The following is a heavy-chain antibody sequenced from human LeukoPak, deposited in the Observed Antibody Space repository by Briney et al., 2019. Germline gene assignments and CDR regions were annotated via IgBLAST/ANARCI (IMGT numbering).Heavy chain of an antibody. Sequence: SETLSPTCAVYGGSFSGYYWSWIRQPPGKGLEWIGEINHSGSTNYNPSLKSRVTISVDTSKNQFSLKLSSVTAADTAVYYCARGVQQWPFDYWGQGTLVTVSS. CDR2: INHSGST. CDR3: ARGVQQWPFDY. V-gene: IGHV4-34*01. CDR1: GGSFSGYY. J-gene: IGHJ4*02. D-gene: IGHD6-19*01.